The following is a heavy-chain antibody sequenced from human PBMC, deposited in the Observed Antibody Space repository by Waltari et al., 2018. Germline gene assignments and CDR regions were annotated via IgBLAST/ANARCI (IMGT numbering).Heavy chain of an antibody. CDR3: ARWDSPGRYFGD. CDR1: GGAITAYF. D-gene: IGHD3-10*01. Sequence: QVQLQVSGPGLVQPSGTLSRACTVSGGAITAYFRNWIRQPPGKGLEWIGYIHHSGNTKCNPSLKSRLTMSADTSKSQFSLRLTSVTAPDTAVYFCARWDSPGRYFGDWGQGAPVTVSS. J-gene: IGHJ4*02. V-gene: IGHV4-59*08. CDR2: IHHSGNT.